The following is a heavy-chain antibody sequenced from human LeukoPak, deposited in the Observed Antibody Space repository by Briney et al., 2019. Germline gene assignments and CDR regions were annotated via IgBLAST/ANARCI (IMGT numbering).Heavy chain of an antibody. D-gene: IGHD4-17*01. V-gene: IGHV3-23*01. J-gene: IGHJ1*01. Sequence: GGSLRLSCAASGFTFSSYAMSWVRQAPGKGLEWVSAISGSGGSTYYADSVKGRFTISRDNSKNTLYLQMNSLRAEDTAVYYCARVDYGDYQYFQHWGQGTLVTVSS. CDR1: GFTFSSYA. CDR2: ISGSGGST. CDR3: ARVDYGDYQYFQH.